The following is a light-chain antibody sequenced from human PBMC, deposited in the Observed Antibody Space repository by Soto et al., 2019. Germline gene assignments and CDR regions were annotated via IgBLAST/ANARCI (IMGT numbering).Light chain of an antibody. J-gene: IGKJ3*01. CDR3: QQYNSYPV. CDR1: QSISSW. V-gene: IGKV1-5*01. Sequence: DIQMTQSPSTLSASVGDRVTITCRASQSISSWLAWYQQKPGKAPKLLIYDASSLESGVPSRFSGSGSGTEFTLTISSLQPDDFATYYCQQYNSYPVFGPGTKVDIK. CDR2: DAS.